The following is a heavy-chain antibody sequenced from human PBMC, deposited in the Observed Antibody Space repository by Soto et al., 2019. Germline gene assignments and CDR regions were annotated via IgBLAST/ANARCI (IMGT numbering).Heavy chain of an antibody. CDR2: ISGSGGST. D-gene: IGHD6-19*01. J-gene: IGHJ4*02. Sequence: EVQLLESGGGLVQPGGSLRLSCAASGFTFSSYAMRWVRQAPGKGLEWVSAISGSGGSTYYADSVKGQFTISRDNSKNTLYLQMNSLRAEDTAVYYCARRGSVSYYDYWGQGTLVTVSS. CDR3: ARRGSVSYYDY. V-gene: IGHV3-23*01. CDR1: GFTFSSYA.